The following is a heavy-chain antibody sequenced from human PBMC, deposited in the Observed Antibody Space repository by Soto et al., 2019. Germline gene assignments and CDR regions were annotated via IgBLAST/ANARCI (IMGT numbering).Heavy chain of an antibody. V-gene: IGHV1-69*01. CDR2: SIPIFGTA. CDR3: ARDRKGIKVSAPYYYSYGMDV. Sequence: QVQLVQSGAEVKKPGSSVKVSCKASGGTFSSYAISWVRQAPGQGLEWMGGSIPIFGTANYAQKFQGRVKITADEYTSTAYMELIRLRAKDTAVYYCARDRKGIKVSAPYYYSYGMDVWGQGTTVTVSS. D-gene: IGHD1-20*01. CDR1: GGTFSSYA. J-gene: IGHJ6*02.